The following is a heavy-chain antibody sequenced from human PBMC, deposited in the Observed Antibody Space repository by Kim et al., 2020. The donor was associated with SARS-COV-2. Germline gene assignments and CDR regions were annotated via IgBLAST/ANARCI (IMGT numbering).Heavy chain of an antibody. V-gene: IGHV6-1*01. J-gene: IGHJ3*02. D-gene: IGHD4-17*01. Sequence: AVSVKSRLTINPDTSKNQFSLQLNSVTPEDTAVYYCARALKPLRYGAFDIWGQGTMVTVSS. CDR3: ARALKPLRYGAFDI.